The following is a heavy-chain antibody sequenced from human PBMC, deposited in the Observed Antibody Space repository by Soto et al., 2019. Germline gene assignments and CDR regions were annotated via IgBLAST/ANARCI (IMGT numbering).Heavy chain of an antibody. CDR3: ARGGSDFDY. J-gene: IGHJ4*02. Sequence: EVQLVESGGGLVQPGGSLRLSCVVSGYTFSSFWIHWVRQAPGKGLVWVSRISGDGSGTAYADSVKGRFTISRDNAKNTLYLQMNSLRAEDTALYYCARGGSDFDYWGQGTLVTVSS. CDR2: ISGDGSGT. V-gene: IGHV3-74*01. CDR1: GYTFSSFW. D-gene: IGHD3-10*01.